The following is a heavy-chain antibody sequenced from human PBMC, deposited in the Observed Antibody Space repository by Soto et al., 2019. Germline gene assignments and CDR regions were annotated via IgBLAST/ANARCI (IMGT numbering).Heavy chain of an antibody. Sequence: PGGSLRLSCAASGFTFSSYAMSWVRQAPGKGLEWVSAISGSGGSTYYADSVKGRFTISRDNSKNTLYLQMNSLRAEDTAVYYCAKEXDFAPHSSGWYGGGFDYWGQGTLVTVSS. CDR3: AKEXDFAPHSSGWYGGGFDY. CDR1: GFTFSSYA. D-gene: IGHD6-19*01. V-gene: IGHV3-23*01. J-gene: IGHJ4*02. CDR2: ISGSGGST.